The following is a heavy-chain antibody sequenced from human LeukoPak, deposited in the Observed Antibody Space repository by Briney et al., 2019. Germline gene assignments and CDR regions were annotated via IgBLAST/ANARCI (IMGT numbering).Heavy chain of an antibody. J-gene: IGHJ6*02. CDR2: IGNGGGST. D-gene: IGHD3-10*01. V-gene: IGHV3-23*01. Sequence: PGGSLRLSCAASGFSFITYAMSWVRQAPGKGLEWVSGIGNGGGSTYYADSVKGRFTISRDNSKNTLYLQMNSLRAEDTAVYYCVPRSRGMYVWGQGTTVIVSS. CDR1: GFSFITYA. CDR3: VPRSRGMYV.